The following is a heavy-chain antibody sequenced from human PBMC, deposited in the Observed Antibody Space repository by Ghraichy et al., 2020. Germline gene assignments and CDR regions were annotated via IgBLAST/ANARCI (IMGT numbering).Heavy chain of an antibody. V-gene: IGHV3-23*01. J-gene: IGHJ4*02. CDR3: ATRPYYDILTGYGGLDF. CDR2: ISGTGGST. Sequence: GESLNISCAASGFTFSSYAMRWVRQAPGKGLEWVSAISGTGGSTYYADSVKGRFTISRDNSKNTLYLQINSLRAEDTAVYYCATRPYYDILTGYGGLDFWGQGTLVTVSS. CDR1: GFTFSSYA. D-gene: IGHD3-9*01.